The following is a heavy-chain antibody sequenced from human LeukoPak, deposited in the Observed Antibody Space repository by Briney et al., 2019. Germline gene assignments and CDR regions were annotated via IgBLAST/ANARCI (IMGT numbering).Heavy chain of an antibody. D-gene: IGHD3-10*01. Sequence: SGPTLVKPTQTLTLTCTFSGFSLSTGGVGVGWIRQPPGKAPEWLALIYKDDDKDYSPSLKNRLNINNDTSKNQVVLTVTNMDPVDTATYYCVHKGRGSGKFDYWGQGTLVTVSS. V-gene: IGHV2-5*02. CDR1: GFSLSTGGVG. J-gene: IGHJ4*02. CDR2: IYKDDDK. CDR3: VHKGRGSGKFDY.